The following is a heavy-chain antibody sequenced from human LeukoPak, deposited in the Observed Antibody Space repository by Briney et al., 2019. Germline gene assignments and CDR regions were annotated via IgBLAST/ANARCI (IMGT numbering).Heavy chain of an antibody. D-gene: IGHD4-17*01. CDR2: INWNGGST. J-gene: IGHJ4*02. CDR3: ARADYGDRGVDY. CDR1: GFTFDDYG. Sequence: GGSLRLSCAASGFTFDDYGMSWVRQAPGKGLEWVSGINWNGGSTGYADSVMGRFTISRDNAKNSLYLQMNSLRAEDTALYYCARADYGDRGVDYWGQGTLVTVSS. V-gene: IGHV3-20*04.